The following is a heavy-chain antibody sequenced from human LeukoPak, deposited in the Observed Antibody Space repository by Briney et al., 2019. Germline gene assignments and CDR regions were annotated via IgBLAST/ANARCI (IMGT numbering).Heavy chain of an antibody. Sequence: GESLKISCQGSEYSFATYWIAWLRQMPGKGLEWMGIIYPSDSDTRCSPSFQGQVTISADKSIKTAYLQWSSLKASDTAMYYCARPLQGIVGATGFDYWGQGTLVTVSS. CDR1: EYSFATYW. CDR3: ARPLQGIVGATGFDY. D-gene: IGHD1-26*01. J-gene: IGHJ4*02. V-gene: IGHV5-51*01. CDR2: IYPSDSDT.